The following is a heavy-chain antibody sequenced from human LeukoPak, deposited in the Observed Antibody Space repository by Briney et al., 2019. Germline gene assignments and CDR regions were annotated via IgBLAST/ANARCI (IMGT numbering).Heavy chain of an antibody. CDR1: GYTFTSYD. V-gene: IGHV1-8*02. CDR3: ARYLTYYYGSGSYFPKYYYYGMDV. J-gene: IGHJ6*02. D-gene: IGHD3-10*01. CDR2: MNPNSGNT. Sequence: ASVKVSCKASGYTFTSYDINWVRQATGQGLEWMGWMNPNSGNTGYAQKFQGRVTMTRNTSISTAYMELSSLRSEDTAVYYCARYLTYYYGSGSYFPKYYYYGMDVWGQGTTVTVSS.